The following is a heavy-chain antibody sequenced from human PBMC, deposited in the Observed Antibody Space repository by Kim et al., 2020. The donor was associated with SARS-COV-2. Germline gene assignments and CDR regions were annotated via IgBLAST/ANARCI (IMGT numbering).Heavy chain of an antibody. CDR3: AGSFIPGIDAFDV. CDR2: ISAYSGDT. Sequence: ASVKVSCKASGYPLTTYHMSWVRQAPGQGLEWMGWISAYSGDTKYPQRFEGRVTMTRDTSTSTAYMELRGLRSADTAVYYCAGSFIPGIDAFDVWGQG. CDR1: GYPLTTYH. J-gene: IGHJ3*01. D-gene: IGHD2-21*01. V-gene: IGHV1-18*01.